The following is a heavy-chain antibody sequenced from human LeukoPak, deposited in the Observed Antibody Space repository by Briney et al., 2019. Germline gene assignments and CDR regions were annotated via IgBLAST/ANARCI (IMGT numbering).Heavy chain of an antibody. D-gene: IGHD3-9*01. J-gene: IGHJ6*03. CDR1: GGSIRDNNYY. V-gene: IGHV4-39*01. CDR2: IFHSGRT. Sequence: SETLSLTCTVSGGSIRDNNYYWGWIRQPPGKGLAWIGGIFHSGRTFYNPSLRSRVSMSVDTSKKQIALTVSSVTAADTAVYYCARLLSYDILTDNYYKYYMDVWGKGATVTVSS. CDR3: ARLLSYDILTDNYYKYYMDV.